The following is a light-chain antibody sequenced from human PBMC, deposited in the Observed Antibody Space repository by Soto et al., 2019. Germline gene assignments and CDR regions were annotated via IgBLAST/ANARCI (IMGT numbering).Light chain of an antibody. CDR3: QQYGSSPLT. CDR2: GAS. CDR1: QSVSSSF. Sequence: EIVLTQSPGTLSLSPGEGATLSCRASQSVSSSFLAWYQQKPGQAPRLLIYGASSRATGIPDRFSGSGSGKDFTLTISRLEPEDFVVYYCQQYGSSPLTFGGGTKVEIK. V-gene: IGKV3-20*01. J-gene: IGKJ4*01.